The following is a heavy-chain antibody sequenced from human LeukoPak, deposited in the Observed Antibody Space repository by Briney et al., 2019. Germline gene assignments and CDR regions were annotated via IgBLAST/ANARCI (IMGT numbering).Heavy chain of an antibody. CDR1: GYTFTSYD. CDR2: MNPNSGNT. J-gene: IGHJ4*02. Sequence: ASVKVSCKASGYTFTSYDINWVRQATGQGLEWMGWMNPNSGNTGYAQKFQGRVTMTRNTSISTAYMELSSLRSEDTAVYYCARDSCSGGSCYPYYFDYWGQGTLVTVSS. CDR3: ARDSCSGGSCYPYYFDY. D-gene: IGHD2-15*01. V-gene: IGHV1-8*01.